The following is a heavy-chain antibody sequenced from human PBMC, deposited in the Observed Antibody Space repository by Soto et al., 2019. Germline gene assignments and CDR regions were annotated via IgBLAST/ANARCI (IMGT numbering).Heavy chain of an antibody. Sequence: ASVKVSCKASGYTFTSYYMHWVRQAPGQGLEWMGIINPSGGSTSYAQKFQGRVTMTRDTSTSTVYMELSSLRSEDTAVYYCAREYYDIWTCYYNPKYYFAYCGQGTLVTVSS. J-gene: IGHJ4*02. CDR1: GYTFTSYY. CDR2: INPSGGST. V-gene: IGHV1-46*01. CDR3: AREYYDIWTCYYNPKYYFAY. D-gene: IGHD3-9*01.